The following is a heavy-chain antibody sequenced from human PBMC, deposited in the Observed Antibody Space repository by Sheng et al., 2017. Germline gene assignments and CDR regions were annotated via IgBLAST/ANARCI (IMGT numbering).Heavy chain of an antibody. CDR2: ISGSGGST. V-gene: IGHV3-23*01. Sequence: EVQLLESGGGLVQPGGSLRLSCAASGFTFSSYAMSWVRQAPGKGLEWVSAISGSGGSTYYADSVKGRFTISRDNSKNTLYLQMNSLRAEDTAVYYCAKAGATMVRGVIPLSLAWYFDLWGRGTPGHCL. D-gene: IGHD3-10*01. CDR1: GFTFSSYA. J-gene: IGHJ2*01. CDR3: AKAGATMVRGVIPLSLAWYFDL.